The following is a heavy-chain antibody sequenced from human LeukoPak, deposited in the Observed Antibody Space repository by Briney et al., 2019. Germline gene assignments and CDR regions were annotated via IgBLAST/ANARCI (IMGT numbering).Heavy chain of an antibody. D-gene: IGHD2-8*02. CDR2: IKSKTDGGTA. V-gene: IGHV3-15*01. CDR3: TTSRLRRASGEYWGASGI. Sequence: SGRSLRLSCAASGFTFSNAWMSRVRQAPGKGLEWVGRIKSKTDGGTADYAAPVTGRFTISRDDSKNTLYVQMNSLKTEDTAVYYCTTSRLRRASGEYWGASGIWGQGTMVTVSS. CDR1: GFTFSNAW. J-gene: IGHJ3*02.